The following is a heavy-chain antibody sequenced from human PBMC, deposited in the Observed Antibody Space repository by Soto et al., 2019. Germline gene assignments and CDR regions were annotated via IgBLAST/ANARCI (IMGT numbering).Heavy chain of an antibody. CDR3: ARDKAVAGTGYYYYYYMDV. J-gene: IGHJ6*03. Sequence: GGSLRLSCATSGFTFSSYSMNWVRQAPGKGLGWVANIKNSGSEKYYADSVKGRFTISRDNAKNSLYLQMNSLRAEDTAVYYCARDKAVAGTGYYYYYYMDVWGKGTTVTVSS. V-gene: IGHV3-7*01. CDR1: GFTFSSYS. D-gene: IGHD6-19*01. CDR2: IKNSGSEK.